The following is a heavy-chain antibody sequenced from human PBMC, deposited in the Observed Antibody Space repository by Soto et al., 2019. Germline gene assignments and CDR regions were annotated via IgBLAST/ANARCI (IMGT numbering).Heavy chain of an antibody. D-gene: IGHD1-26*01. V-gene: IGHV4-59*01. Sequence: SETLSLTCTVSDGSISSYYWIWIRQPPGKGLEWIGYIYGTGTTNYAPSLKSRVTMSLHTSKNQFSLTLNSVTAADTAMYYCAGFSSGTYLFGLWGPGTLVTVPQ. CDR2: IYGTGTT. CDR1: DGSISSYY. CDR3: AGFSSGTYLFGL. J-gene: IGHJ4*02.